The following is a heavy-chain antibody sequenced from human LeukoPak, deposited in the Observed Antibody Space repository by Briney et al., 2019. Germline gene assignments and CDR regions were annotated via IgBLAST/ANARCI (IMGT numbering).Heavy chain of an antibody. J-gene: IGHJ6*03. V-gene: IGHV3-48*01. CDR1: GFTFNSYS. D-gene: IGHD6-25*01. CDR3: ARDGSGFYLYNYMDV. CDR2: ISSSGSFI. Sequence: GGSLRLSCAASGFTFNSYSMNWVRQAPGKGLEWVSYISSSGSFIYYADSVKGRFTISRDNAKNSLYLQMNSLRAEDTAVYYCARDGSGFYLYNYMDVWGKGTPVTVSS.